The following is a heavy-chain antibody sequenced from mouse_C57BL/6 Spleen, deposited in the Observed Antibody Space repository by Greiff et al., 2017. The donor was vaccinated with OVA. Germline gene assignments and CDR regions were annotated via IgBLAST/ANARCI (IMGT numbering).Heavy chain of an antibody. Sequence: EVNVVESGGGLVQPGGSMKLSCAASGFTFSDAWMDWVRQSPEKGLEWVAEIRNKANNHATYYAESVKGRFTISRDDSKSSVYLQMNSLRAEDTGIYYCTGATVVGTRYFDVWGTGTTVTVSS. D-gene: IGHD1-1*01. J-gene: IGHJ1*03. CDR3: TGATVVGTRYFDV. V-gene: IGHV6-6*01. CDR1: GFTFSDAW. CDR2: IRNKANNHAT.